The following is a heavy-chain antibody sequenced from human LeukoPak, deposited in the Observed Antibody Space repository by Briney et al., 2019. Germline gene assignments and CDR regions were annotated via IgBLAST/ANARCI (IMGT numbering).Heavy chain of an antibody. CDR1: GGSFSGYY. V-gene: IGHV4-34*01. Sequence: SETLSLTCAVYGGSFSGYYWSWIRQPPGKGLEWIGEINHSGSTNYNPSLKSRVTISVDTSKNQFSLKLSSVTAADTAVYYCAREGDGDACLDYWGQGTLVTVSS. D-gene: IGHD5-24*01. CDR2: INHSGST. CDR3: AREGDGDACLDY. J-gene: IGHJ4*02.